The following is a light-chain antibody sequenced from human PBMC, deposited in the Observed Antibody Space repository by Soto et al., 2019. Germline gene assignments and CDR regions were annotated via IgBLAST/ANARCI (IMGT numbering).Light chain of an antibody. J-gene: IGLJ1*01. V-gene: IGLV2-14*01. CDR1: SSDVGGYNY. Sequence: QSVLTQPASVSGSPGQSITISCTGTSSDVGGYNYVSWYQQHPGKAPKLMIYEVSNRPSGVSNRFSGSKSGNTASLTISGLQAEEEADYYCSSYTSSSTLGVYVFGTGTKVTVL. CDR2: EVS. CDR3: SSYTSSSTLGVYV.